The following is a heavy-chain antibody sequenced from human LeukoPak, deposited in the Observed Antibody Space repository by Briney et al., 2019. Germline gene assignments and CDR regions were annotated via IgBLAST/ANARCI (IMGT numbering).Heavy chain of an antibody. CDR1: GFTFSSYS. J-gene: IGHJ4*02. V-gene: IGHV3-7*01. CDR3: ARSRYFDY. CDR2: IKQDGSEK. Sequence: GGSLRLSCSASGFTFSSYSMNWVRQAPGKGLEWVANIKQDGSEKYYVGAVKGRFTISRDNAKNSLYLQMNSLRAEDTAVYYCARSRYFDYWGQGTLVTVSS.